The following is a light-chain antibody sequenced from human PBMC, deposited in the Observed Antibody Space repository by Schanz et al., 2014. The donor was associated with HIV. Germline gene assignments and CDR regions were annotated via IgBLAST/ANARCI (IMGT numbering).Light chain of an antibody. V-gene: IGKV1-9*01. Sequence: DIQLTQSPSFLSASVGDRVTITCRASQGISTYLAWHQQKPGKAPKLLIYAASTLQSEVPSRFSGSGSGTEFTLTISSLQPEDFATYYCQQYAVSSWTFGLGTRV. CDR1: QGISTY. CDR3: QQYAVSSWT. J-gene: IGKJ1*01. CDR2: AAS.